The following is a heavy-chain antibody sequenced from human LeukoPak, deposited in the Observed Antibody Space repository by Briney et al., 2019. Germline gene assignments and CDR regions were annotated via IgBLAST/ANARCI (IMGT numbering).Heavy chain of an antibody. CDR2: ISYDGSNK. CDR3: ARDRAMVRGGEVDY. D-gene: IGHD3-10*01. V-gene: IGHV3-30*03. J-gene: IGHJ4*02. Sequence: GGSLRLSCAASGFTVSGNYMSWVRQAPGKGLEWVAVISYDGSNKYYADSVKGRFIISRDNSKNTLYLQMNSLRAEDTAVYYCARDRAMVRGGEVDYWGQGTLVTVSS. CDR1: GFTVSGNY.